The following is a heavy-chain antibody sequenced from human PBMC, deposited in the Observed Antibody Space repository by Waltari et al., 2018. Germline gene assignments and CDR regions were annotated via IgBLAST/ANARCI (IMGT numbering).Heavy chain of an antibody. CDR3: DEEGDFRAGLFES. CDR2: VYHTGST. D-gene: IGHD3-16*01. Sequence: QVQLRESGPGLVRSSETLSLSCTVSGHSVNNDFYWAWIRQSPGGGRAWIASVYHTGSTNYNSSLKSRGSISTDMSTTQFFLTLTHLSAADTAVDYCDEEGDFRAGLFESWGQGTLVSVSS. V-gene: IGHV4-38-2*02. CDR1: GHSVNNDFY. J-gene: IGHJ4*02.